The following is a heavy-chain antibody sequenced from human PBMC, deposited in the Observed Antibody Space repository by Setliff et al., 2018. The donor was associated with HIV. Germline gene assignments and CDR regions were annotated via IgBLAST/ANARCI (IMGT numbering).Heavy chain of an antibody. J-gene: IGHJ4*02. V-gene: IGHV3-49*04. CDR1: GFIFGDYA. CDR3: TRYKLTSVMSNFDY. D-gene: IGHD4-17*01. Sequence: GGSLRLSCTTSGFIFGDYAMSWVRQAPGKGLQWVAFTRSKAYGGTTEYAASVKGRFTISRDDSKNIAYLQMGSLKTEDTAVYFCTRYKLTSVMSNFDYGGLGTLVTVSS. CDR2: TRSKAYGGTT.